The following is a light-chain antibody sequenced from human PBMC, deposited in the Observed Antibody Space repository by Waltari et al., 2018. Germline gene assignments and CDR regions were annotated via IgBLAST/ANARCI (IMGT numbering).Light chain of an antibody. CDR3: YSATDNNLRV. CDR1: VLAGKY. J-gene: IGLJ3*02. V-gene: IGLV3-27*01. Sequence: SYELTQPSSVSVSPGQTARITCSGNVLAGKYARWFQQKPGQTPVVIIYKDTERPSGIPVRFPGSSSGATASLTISGAQVEEEGDYYCYSATDNNLRVFGGGTKLTVL. CDR2: KDT.